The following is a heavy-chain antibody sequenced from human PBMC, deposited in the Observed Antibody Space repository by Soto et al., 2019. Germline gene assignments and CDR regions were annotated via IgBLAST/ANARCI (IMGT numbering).Heavy chain of an antibody. V-gene: IGHV3-74*01. J-gene: IGHJ6*03. CDR2: IKFDESTT. CDR3: VRGGLWAYYMDV. Sequence: EVQLVESGGGLVQPGGSLRLSCAASGFTFTTYWMHWVRQAPGKGLVWVSRIKFDESTTNYAASVKGRFTISRDNVKNTVFLHMNGLGAEDTAVYYCVRGGLWAYYMDVWGKGTTVTVSS. CDR1: GFTFTTYW. D-gene: IGHD2-21*01.